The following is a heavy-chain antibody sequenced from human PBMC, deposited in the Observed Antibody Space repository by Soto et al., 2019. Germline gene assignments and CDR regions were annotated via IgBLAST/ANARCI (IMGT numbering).Heavy chain of an antibody. D-gene: IGHD4-17*01. CDR3: ARDRHGDFDY. CDR2: IYYSGST. Sequence: SQTLSLTCTVSGGSISSYYWSWIRQPPGKGLEWIGYIYYSGSTNYNPSLKSRVTISVDTSKNQFSLKLSSVTAADTAVYYCARDRHGDFDYWGQGTLVTVSS. V-gene: IGHV4-59*01. CDR1: GGSISSYY. J-gene: IGHJ4*02.